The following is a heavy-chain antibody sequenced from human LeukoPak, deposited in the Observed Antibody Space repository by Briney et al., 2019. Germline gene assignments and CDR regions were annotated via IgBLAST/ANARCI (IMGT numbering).Heavy chain of an antibody. D-gene: IGHD3-10*01. J-gene: IGHJ3*02. CDR3: AKDYYGSGSYGFDAFDI. V-gene: IGHV3-30*02. CDR1: GFTFSSYW. Sequence: PGGSLRLSCAASGFTFSSYWMSWVRQAPGKGLEWVAFIRYDGSNKYYADSVKGRFTISRDNSKNTLYLQMNSLRAEDTAVYYCAKDYYGSGSYGFDAFDIWGQGTMVTVSS. CDR2: IRYDGSNK.